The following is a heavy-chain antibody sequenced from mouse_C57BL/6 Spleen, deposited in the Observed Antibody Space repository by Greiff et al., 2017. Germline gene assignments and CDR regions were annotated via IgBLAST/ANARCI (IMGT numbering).Heavy chain of an antibody. Sequence: QVQLQQSGAELVKPGASVKLSCKASGYTFTEYTIHWVKQRSGQGLEWIGGFYPGGGSIKYNEKFKDKATLTADKSSSTVYMELSRLTSEDAAVYFYARHCMDYYAKDYWGQGTSVTVSS. J-gene: IGHJ4*01. CDR2: FYPGGGSI. CDR3: ARHCMDYYAKDY. CDR1: GYTFTEYT. V-gene: IGHV1-62-2*01. D-gene: IGHD2-10*02.